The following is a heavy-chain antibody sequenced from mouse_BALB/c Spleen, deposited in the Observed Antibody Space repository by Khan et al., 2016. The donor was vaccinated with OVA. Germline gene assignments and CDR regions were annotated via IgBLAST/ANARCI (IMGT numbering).Heavy chain of an antibody. CDR3: AREDYYGYDPFPY. Sequence: EVQLQESGPGLVKPSQSLYLTCTVTGYSITSEYAWNWIRQFPGNKLEWMGYITYSGNTKYNPYLKSRISLTRDTTKNQFYLQFNSVTTEDTATCYCAREDYYGYDPFPYWGQGTLVTVSA. D-gene: IGHD2-2*01. CDR1: GYSITSEYA. CDR2: ITYSGNT. J-gene: IGHJ3*01. V-gene: IGHV3-2*02.